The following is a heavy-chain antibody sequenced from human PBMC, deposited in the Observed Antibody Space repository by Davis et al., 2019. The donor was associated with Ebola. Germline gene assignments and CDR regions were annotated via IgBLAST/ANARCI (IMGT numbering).Heavy chain of an antibody. J-gene: IGHJ4*02. CDR3: TATVTTSDY. CDR1: GFTFSGSA. CDR2: IRSKANSYAT. V-gene: IGHV3-73*01. D-gene: IGHD4-17*01. Sequence: GGSLRLSCAASGFTFSGSAMHWVRQASGKGLEWVGRIRSKANSYATAYAASVKGRFTISRDDSRNTAYLQMNSLKTEDTAVYYCTATVTTSDYWGQGTLVTVSS.